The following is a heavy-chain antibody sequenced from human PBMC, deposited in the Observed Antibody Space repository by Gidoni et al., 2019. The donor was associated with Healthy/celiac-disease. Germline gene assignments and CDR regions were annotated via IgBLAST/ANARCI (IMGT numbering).Heavy chain of an antibody. CDR2: IIPIFGTA. D-gene: IGHD2-15*01. Sequence: QVQLVQSGAEVKKPGSSVKVSCKASGGTFSSYAISWVRQAPGQGLEWMGGIIPIFGTANYAQKFKGRVTITADESTSTAYMELSSLRSEDTAVYYCARDNRSKGCSGGSCYSWGFDYWGQGTLVTVSS. V-gene: IGHV1-69*01. CDR3: ARDNRSKGCSGGSCYSWGFDY. J-gene: IGHJ4*02. CDR1: GGTFSSYA.